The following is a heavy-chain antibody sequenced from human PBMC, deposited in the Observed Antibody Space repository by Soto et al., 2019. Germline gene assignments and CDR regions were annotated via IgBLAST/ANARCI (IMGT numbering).Heavy chain of an antibody. D-gene: IGHD6-13*01. CDR2: IIPIFGTA. J-gene: IGHJ6*02. CDR1: GGTFSSYA. Sequence: GASVKVSCKASGGTFSSYAISWVRQAPGQGLEWMGGIIPIFGTANYAQKFQGRVTITADKSTSTAYMELSSLRSEDTAVYYCARSPDHIAADDIYYYSGMDVCGQGTTVTVYS. CDR3: ARSPDHIAADDIYYYSGMDV. V-gene: IGHV1-69*06.